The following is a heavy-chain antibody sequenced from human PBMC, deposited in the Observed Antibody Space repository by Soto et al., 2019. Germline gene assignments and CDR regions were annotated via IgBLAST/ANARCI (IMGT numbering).Heavy chain of an antibody. Sequence: WGSLRLSCAASGITFSNAWMTWVRQAPGKGLEWVGRIKSITDGGTKDYAAPVKGRFTISGDDSKDTLYLQMNNLRTDDTAVYHCTTDSADIVVVPATFGMDVWGQGTTVTVSS. J-gene: IGHJ6*02. CDR3: TTDSADIVVVPATFGMDV. CDR1: GITFSNAW. CDR2: IKSITDGGTK. D-gene: IGHD2-2*01. V-gene: IGHV3-15*01.